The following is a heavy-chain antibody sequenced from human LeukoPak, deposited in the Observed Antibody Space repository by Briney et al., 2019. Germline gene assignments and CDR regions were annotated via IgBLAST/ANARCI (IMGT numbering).Heavy chain of an antibody. J-gene: IGHJ4*02. CDR3: ARGLTTYYDRSGDDY. CDR2: IYYSGST. V-gene: IGHV4-59*01. Sequence: PSETLSLTCTVSGGSISSYYWSWIRQPPGKGLEWIGYIYYSGSTNYNPSLKSRVTISVDTSKNQFSPKLSSVTAADTAVYYCARGLTTYYDRSGDDYWGQGTLVTVSS. D-gene: IGHD3-22*01. CDR1: GGSISSYY.